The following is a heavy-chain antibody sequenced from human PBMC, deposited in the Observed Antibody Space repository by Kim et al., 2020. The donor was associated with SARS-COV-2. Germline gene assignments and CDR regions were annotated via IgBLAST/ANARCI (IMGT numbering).Heavy chain of an antibody. J-gene: IGHJ3*02. CDR2: TDPSGDT. D-gene: IGHD3-10*01. Sequence: SETLSLTCAVYVGSFSGYSWTWIRQVPGKGLEWIGETDPSGDTRYNPSLQSRVTILVDKSKNQFSLKLISVISADTAVYYCARQGSGSGTHGALHIWGPG. V-gene: IGHV4-34*01. CDR3: ARQGSGSGTHGALHI. CDR1: VGSFSGYS.